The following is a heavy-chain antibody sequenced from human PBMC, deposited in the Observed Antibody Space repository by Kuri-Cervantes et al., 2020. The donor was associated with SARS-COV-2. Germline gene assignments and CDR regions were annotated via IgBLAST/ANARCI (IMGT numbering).Heavy chain of an antibody. CDR3: AREGERWLQFVFV. Sequence: GESLKISCAASGFTFSSYAMHWVRQAPGKGLEWVAVISYDGSNKYYADSVKGRFTISRDNSKNTLYLQMNSLRAEDTAVYYCAREGERWLQFVFVWGQGTLVTVSS. V-gene: IGHV3-30*04. J-gene: IGHJ4*02. CDR1: GFTFSSYA. CDR2: ISYDGSNK. D-gene: IGHD5-24*01.